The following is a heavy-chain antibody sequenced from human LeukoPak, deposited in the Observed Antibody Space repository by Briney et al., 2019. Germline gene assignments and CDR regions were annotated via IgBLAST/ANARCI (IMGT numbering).Heavy chain of an antibody. J-gene: IGHJ4*02. CDR1: GYTFTGYY. CDR2: MNPNSGGT. CDR3: ARVGRARTFDY. Sequence: ASVKVSCKASGYTFTGYYMHWVRQAPGQGLEWMGWMNPNSGGTNYEQKFQGRVTMTRNTSISTAYMELSSLRSEDTAVYYCARVGRARTFDYWGQGTLVTVSS. V-gene: IGHV1-2*02.